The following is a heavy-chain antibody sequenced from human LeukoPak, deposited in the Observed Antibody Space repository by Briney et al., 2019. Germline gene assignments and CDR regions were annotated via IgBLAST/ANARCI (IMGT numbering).Heavy chain of an antibody. CDR1: GFTFSSFW. J-gene: IGHJ6*03. CDR2: IKQDGSEK. V-gene: IGHV3-7*01. D-gene: IGHD4/OR15-4a*01. Sequence: PRGSLRLSCAASGFTFSSFWMSWVRQAPGKGLEWVASIKQDGSEKYCVDSLKGRFTISRDNAQNSLYLQMDSLTAEDTAVYYCARDRRLWNMDVWGTGTTVTISS. CDR3: ARDRRLWNMDV.